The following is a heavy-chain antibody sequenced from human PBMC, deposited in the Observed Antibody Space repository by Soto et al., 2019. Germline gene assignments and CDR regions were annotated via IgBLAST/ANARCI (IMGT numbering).Heavy chain of an antibody. D-gene: IGHD6-6*01. CDR3: ARGHSTSPNWFDP. CDR2: IKVDGSAK. Sequence: LRLSCAASGFTFSNYWMSWVRQAPGKGLEWVANIKVDGSAKYYVDSVKGRFTISRDNAKNSLYLQMNSLRGEDTAVYYCARGHSTSPNWFDPWGQGTLVTVSS. V-gene: IGHV3-7*03. J-gene: IGHJ5*02. CDR1: GFTFSNYW.